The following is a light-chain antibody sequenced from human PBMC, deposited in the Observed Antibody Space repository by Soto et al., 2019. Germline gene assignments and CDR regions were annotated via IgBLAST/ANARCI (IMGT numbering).Light chain of an antibody. V-gene: IGKV3-15*01. CDR1: QRFSSN. Sequence: EIVMTQSPATLSVSPGERATLSCRASQRFSSNLAWYQQKPGQAPRLLIYGASTRATGIPARFSGSGSGTEFTLTISSLQSEDFAVYYCQQYNNWPGITFGPGTKVDIK. CDR2: GAS. J-gene: IGKJ3*01. CDR3: QQYNNWPGIT.